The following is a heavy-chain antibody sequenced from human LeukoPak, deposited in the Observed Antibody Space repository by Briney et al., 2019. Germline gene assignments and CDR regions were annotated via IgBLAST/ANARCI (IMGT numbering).Heavy chain of an antibody. D-gene: IGHD3-10*01. V-gene: IGHV3-23*01. CDR2: ISGSGGSA. Sequence: GGSLRLSCAASGFTFSSYAMSWVRQAPGKGLEWVSAISGSGGSAYYADSVKGRFTISRDNSKNTLYLQMNSLRVEDTAVYYCAKTHNSYGSGSYYIGAFDIWGQGTMVTVSS. CDR1: GFTFSSYA. J-gene: IGHJ3*02. CDR3: AKTHNSYGSGSYYIGAFDI.